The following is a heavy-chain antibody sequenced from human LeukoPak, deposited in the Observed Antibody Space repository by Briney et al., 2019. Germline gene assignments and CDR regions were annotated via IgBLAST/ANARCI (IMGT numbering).Heavy chain of an antibody. CDR3: ATWRSTTAYYF. V-gene: IGHV3-33*01. CDR2: IWYDGSKK. CDR1: GFTFSSYG. D-gene: IGHD3-9*01. Sequence: GGSLRLSCAASGFTFSSYGMHWVRQAPGKGLEWVAVIWYDGSKKYYADSVKGRFTISRDNSKNTLYLQMNSLRAEDTAVYYCATWRSTTAYYFWGQGTLSPSPQ. J-gene: IGHJ4*02.